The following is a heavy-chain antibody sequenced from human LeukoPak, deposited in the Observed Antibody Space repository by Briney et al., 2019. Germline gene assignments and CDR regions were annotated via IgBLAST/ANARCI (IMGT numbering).Heavy chain of an antibody. D-gene: IGHD3-22*01. J-gene: IGHJ4*02. CDR2: IYYSGST. CDR3: ARSRKSSGTFDY. Sequence: PSXTLSLTCTVSGGSISSYYWSWIRQPPGKGLEWIGYIYYSGSTNYNPSLKSRVTISVDTSKNQFSLKLSSVTAADTAVYYCARSRKSSGTFDYWGQGTLVTVSS. CDR1: GGSISSYY. V-gene: IGHV4-59*01.